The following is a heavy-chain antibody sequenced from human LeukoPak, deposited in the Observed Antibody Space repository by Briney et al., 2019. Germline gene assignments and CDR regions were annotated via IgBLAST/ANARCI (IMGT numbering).Heavy chain of an antibody. D-gene: IGHD1-1*01. V-gene: IGHV1-2*02. CDR3: ARVRLADERAWAY. J-gene: IGHJ4*02. CDR1: GYTFIDFY. CDR2: ITPKSGDT. Sequence: GASVKVSCKASGYTFIDFYIHWVRQAPGQGLEYVGWITPKSGDTYSPQRFQDRVTMTRDASISTAYMELSSLRSDDTAVYFCARVRLADERAWAYWGQGTLVTVSS.